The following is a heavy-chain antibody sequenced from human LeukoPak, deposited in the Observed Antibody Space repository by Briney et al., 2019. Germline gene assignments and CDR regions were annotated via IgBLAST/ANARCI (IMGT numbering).Heavy chain of an antibody. CDR3: AKGLLWFGELLPLDY. V-gene: IGHV3-23*01. J-gene: IGHJ4*02. D-gene: IGHD3-10*01. CDR1: GGSFSGYY. Sequence: ETLSLTCAVYGGSFSGYYWSWVRQAPGKGLEWVSAISGSGGSTYYADSVKGRFTISRDNSKNTLYLQMNSLRAEDTAVYYCAKGLLWFGELLPLDYWGQGTLVTVSS. CDR2: ISGSGGST.